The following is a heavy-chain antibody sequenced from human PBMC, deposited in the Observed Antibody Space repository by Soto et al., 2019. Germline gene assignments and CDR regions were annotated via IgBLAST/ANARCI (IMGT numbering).Heavy chain of an antibody. CDR1: GDSVSSNSAA. Sequence: SQTLSLTWAVSGDSVSSNSAAWNWIRLSPSRGLEWLARTYYRSRWYNDYAVSVRSRITVNPDTSKNQFSLQLTSVTPEDTAVYYCAGTTSHQWYYMDVWRKRTTVTVSS. CDR3: AGTTSHQWYYMDV. V-gene: IGHV6-1*01. D-gene: IGHD1-7*01. J-gene: IGHJ6*03. CDR2: TYYRSRWYN.